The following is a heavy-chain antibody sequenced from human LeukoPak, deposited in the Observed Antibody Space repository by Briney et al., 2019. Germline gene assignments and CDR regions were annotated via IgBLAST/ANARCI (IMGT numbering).Heavy chain of an antibody. V-gene: IGHV3-30*02. CDR1: GFTFSSYG. J-gene: IGHJ5*02. Sequence: GGSLRLSCAASGFTFSSYGMHWVRQAPGKGLEWVAFIRYDGTNKYYAESVKGRFAISRDNSKNTMYVQMNSLRAEDTAVYYCAKGNYYDSSAYNWFDPWGQGTLVTVSS. CDR3: AKGNYYDSSAYNWFDP. D-gene: IGHD3-22*01. CDR2: IRYDGTNK.